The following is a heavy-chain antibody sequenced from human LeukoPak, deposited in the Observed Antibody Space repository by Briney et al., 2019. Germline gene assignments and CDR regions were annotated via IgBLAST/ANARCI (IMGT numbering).Heavy chain of an antibody. Sequence: GGSLRLSCAVSGFTFSNYWMNWVRQAPAKGLEWVASIGQDGGEKSYVDSVKGRFTISRDNTKNSLYLQMSSLRAEDTAVYYCARDGTAAGLYFDLWGQGTLVTVSS. V-gene: IGHV3-7*01. CDR2: IGQDGGEK. J-gene: IGHJ4*01. CDR3: ARDGTAAGLYFDL. D-gene: IGHD6-13*01. CDR1: GFTFSNYW.